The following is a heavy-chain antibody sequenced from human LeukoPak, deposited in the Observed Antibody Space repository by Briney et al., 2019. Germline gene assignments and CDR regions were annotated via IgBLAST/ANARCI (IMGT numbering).Heavy chain of an antibody. CDR1: GFTFSSYA. CDR2: ISYDGSNK. D-gene: IGHD2-2*01. J-gene: IGHJ4*02. CDR3: ARRGCSSTSCYGGVDY. Sequence: GGSLRLSCAASGFTFSSYAMHWVRQAPGKGLEWVAVISYDGSNKYYADSVKGRFTLSRDNSKNTLYLQMNSLRPEDTAVYYCARRGCSSTSCYGGVDYWGQGTLVSVSS. V-gene: IGHV3-30-3*01.